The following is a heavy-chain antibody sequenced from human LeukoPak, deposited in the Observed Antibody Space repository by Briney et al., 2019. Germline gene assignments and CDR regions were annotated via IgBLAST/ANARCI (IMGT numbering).Heavy chain of an antibody. V-gene: IGHV1-69*05. CDR3: ASTSAAAGLDYYYYYMYV. J-gene: IGHJ6*03. Sequence: SSVKVSCKASGGTFSSYAISWVRQAPGQGLEWMGGIIPIFGTANYAQKFQGRVTITTDESTSTAYMELSSLRSEDTAVYYCASTSAAAGLDYYYYYMYVWGKGTTVTVSS. CDR1: GGTFSSYA. CDR2: IIPIFGTA. D-gene: IGHD6-13*01.